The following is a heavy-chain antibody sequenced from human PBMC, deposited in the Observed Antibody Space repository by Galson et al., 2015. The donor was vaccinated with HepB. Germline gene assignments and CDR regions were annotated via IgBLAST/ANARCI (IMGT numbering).Heavy chain of an antibody. J-gene: IGHJ6*03. D-gene: IGHD2-2*01. CDR3: ARDQCSSTTCPPYYYYYMDV. CDR2: ISAYNGNT. V-gene: IGHV1-18*01. Sequence: SVKVSCKASGYTFSSYGISWVRQAPGQGLEWMGRISAYNGNTDDAQKFQGRVTMTTDTSTSTAYMELRSLRSDDTAVYYCARDQCSSTTCPPYYYYYMDVWGKGTTVTVSS. CDR1: GYTFSSYG.